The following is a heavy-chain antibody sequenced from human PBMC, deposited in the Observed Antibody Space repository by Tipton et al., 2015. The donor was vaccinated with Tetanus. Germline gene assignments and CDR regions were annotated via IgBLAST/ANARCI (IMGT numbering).Heavy chain of an antibody. D-gene: IGHD3-10*01. V-gene: IGHV4-59*01. J-gene: IGHJ3*02. Sequence: TLSLTCAVYGGSLSHYYWSWIRQPPGKGLEWIGYIYYSGRTNYNPSLKSRVTISVDTSKNQFSLKLSSVTAADTAVYYCASHYGSGSDDAFDIWGQGTMVTVSS. CDR1: GGSLSHYY. CDR2: IYYSGRT. CDR3: ASHYGSGSDDAFDI.